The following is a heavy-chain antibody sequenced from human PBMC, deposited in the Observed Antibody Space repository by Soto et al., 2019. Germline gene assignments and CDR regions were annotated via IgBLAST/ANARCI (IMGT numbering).Heavy chain of an antibody. J-gene: IGHJ6*03. D-gene: IGHD2-2*01. Sequence: GGSLRLSCAASGFTFSSYWMSWVRQAPGKGLEWVANIKHDGSEKYYVDSVKGRFTISRDNAKNSLYLQMNSLRAEDTAVYYCAKEGYCSSTSCLKQEYYYYMDVWAKGTTVTVSS. V-gene: IGHV3-7*01. CDR3: AKEGYCSSTSCLKQEYYYYMDV. CDR2: IKHDGSEK. CDR1: GFTFSSYW.